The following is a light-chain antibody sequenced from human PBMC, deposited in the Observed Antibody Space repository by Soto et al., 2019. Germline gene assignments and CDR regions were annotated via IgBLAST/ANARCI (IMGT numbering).Light chain of an antibody. CDR2: GAS. CDR1: QTVGIN. CDR3: QQYGSSRRT. V-gene: IGKV3-20*01. J-gene: IGKJ1*01. Sequence: EIVMTQSPAALSVSPGERATLSCRASQTVGINLAWYQQKPGQAPRLLIYGASNRATGIPDRFSGSGSGTDFTLTISRLEPEDFAVYYCQQYGSSRRTFGQGTKV.